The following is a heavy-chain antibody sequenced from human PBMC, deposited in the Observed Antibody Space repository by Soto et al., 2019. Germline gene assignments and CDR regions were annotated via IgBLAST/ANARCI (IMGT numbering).Heavy chain of an antibody. CDR2: IYYSGTT. V-gene: IGHV4-31*03. CDR3: ASGYGFSSSCSYLDL. J-gene: IGHJ2*01. CDR1: GGSISSGGSY. Sequence: QVQLQESGPGLVKPSQTLSLICTVSGGSISSGGSYWSWIRQSPGKGLEWIGYIYYSGTTYYNPSLTLRVSISLDTSKNQFSRKLSSVTAADTAIYFCASGYGFSSSCSYLDLWGRGTLVTVSS. D-gene: IGHD2-2*01.